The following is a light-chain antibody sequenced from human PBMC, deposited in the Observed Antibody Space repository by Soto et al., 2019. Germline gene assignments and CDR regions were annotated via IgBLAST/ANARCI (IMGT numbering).Light chain of an antibody. V-gene: IGKV1-5*01. J-gene: IGKJ1*01. CDR2: DAS. Sequence: DIQMTQSPSTLSASVGDRVTITCRASQSVSGWLAWYQQRPGKAPNLLIYDASSLESGVPSRFSGSASGTEFTLTISSLQPDDFATYYGQQYNNYPCTFGQGTKVEIK. CDR1: QSVSGW. CDR3: QQYNNYPCT.